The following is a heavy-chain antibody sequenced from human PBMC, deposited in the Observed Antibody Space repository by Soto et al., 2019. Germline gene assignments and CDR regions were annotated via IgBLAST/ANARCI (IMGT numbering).Heavy chain of an antibody. CDR1: GFSLSTSGVG. CDR2: IYWDDDK. D-gene: IGHD3-22*01. CDR3: AHRLRVTYYYDSSGYSNWFDP. Sequence: PTLVNPTQTLTLTCTFSGFSLSTSGVGVGWIRQPPGKALEWLALIYWDDDKRYSPSLKSRLTITKDTSKNQVVLTMTNMDPVDTATYYCAHRLRVTYYYDSSGYSNWFDPWGQGTLVTVSS. J-gene: IGHJ5*02. V-gene: IGHV2-5*02.